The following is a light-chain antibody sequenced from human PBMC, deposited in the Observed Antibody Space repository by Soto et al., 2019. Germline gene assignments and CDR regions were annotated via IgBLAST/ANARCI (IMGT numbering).Light chain of an antibody. V-gene: IGKV3-20*01. J-gene: IGKJ1*01. CDR2: GAS. CDR3: QQYGSSRT. Sequence: EIVVTQSRGTPSLSPGERTTPSCPAIQSVSRSYLAWYQQEPGQAPRLLIYGASSRATGIPDRLSGSGSGTDFTLTISRLEPEDFAVYYCQQYGSSRTFGQGTKVDIK. CDR1: QSVSRSY.